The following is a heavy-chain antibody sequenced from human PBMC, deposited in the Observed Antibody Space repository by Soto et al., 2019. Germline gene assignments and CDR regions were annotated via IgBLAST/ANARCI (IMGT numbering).Heavy chain of an antibody. CDR3: ARGWVVTPRYYYYYYGMDV. J-gene: IGHJ6*02. CDR2: VSSTGST. CDR1: GDSISNYY. V-gene: IGHV4-4*07. Sequence: SETLSLTCTVSGDSISNYYWNWIRQSADKRLEWIGRVSSTGSTFYNPSLQNRVTLSVDTSKNQFSLNLTSVTAADTAVYYCARGWVVTPRYYYYYYGMDVWGQGTTVTVSS. D-gene: IGHD2-15*01.